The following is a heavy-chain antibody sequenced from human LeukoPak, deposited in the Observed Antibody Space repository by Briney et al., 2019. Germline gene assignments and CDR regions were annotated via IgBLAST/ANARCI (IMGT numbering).Heavy chain of an antibody. CDR1: GGTFSSYT. J-gene: IGHJ4*02. V-gene: IGHV1-69*02. CDR3: ARGSRSSIDY. D-gene: IGHD6-6*01. Sequence: SVKVSCKASGGTFSSYTISGVRQPPGQGLEWVGRIIPILGIANYAQKFQDRVTITADKSTSTAYMELSSLRSEDTAVYYCARGSRSSIDYWGQGTLVTVSS. CDR2: IIPILGIA.